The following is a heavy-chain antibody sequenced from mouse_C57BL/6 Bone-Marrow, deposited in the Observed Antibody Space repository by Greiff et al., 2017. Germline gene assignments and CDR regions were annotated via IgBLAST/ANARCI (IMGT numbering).Heavy chain of an antibody. J-gene: IGHJ2*01. CDR3: ARPYYYGSSLYFDY. D-gene: IGHD1-1*01. Sequence: EVKLMESGGDLVKPGGSLKLSCAASGFTFSSYGMSWVRQTPDTRLEWVATISSGGSYTYYPDSVKGRFTISRDNAKNTLYLQMSSLKSEDTAMYYCARPYYYGSSLYFDYWGQGTTLTVSS. CDR1: GFTFSSYG. CDR2: ISSGGSYT. V-gene: IGHV5-6*01.